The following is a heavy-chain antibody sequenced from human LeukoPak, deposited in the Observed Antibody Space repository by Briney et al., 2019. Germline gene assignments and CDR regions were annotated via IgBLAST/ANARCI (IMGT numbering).Heavy chain of an antibody. D-gene: IGHD3-16*01. CDR2: FYYTGST. CDR1: GGSISSSGYY. CDR3: ARHNLRSRGGLASYNWFDP. V-gene: IGHV4-39*01. J-gene: IGHJ5*02. Sequence: PSETLSLTCIVSGGSISSSGYYWDWIRQPPGKGLEWIGNFYYTGSTYYNPSLKSRITISVDTSKNQFSLKLRSVTAADTAVYYCARHNLRSRGGLASYNWFDPWGQGTLVTVSS.